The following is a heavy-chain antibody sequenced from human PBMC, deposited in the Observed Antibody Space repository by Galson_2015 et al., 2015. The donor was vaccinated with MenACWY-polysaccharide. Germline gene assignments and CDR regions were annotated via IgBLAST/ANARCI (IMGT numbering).Heavy chain of an antibody. D-gene: IGHD3-16*01. CDR1: GVSLITNGVG. CDR3: AHVMITFGGVIGDDAFDV. CDR2: IYLDGDN. Sequence: PALVKPTRTLTLPCTFSGVSLITNGVGGTWIRQPPGKALEWLAVIYLDGDNRYSPSLRSRLTVTKDTSKNQVVLTMTNMDPVDTATYYCAHVMITFGGVIGDDAFDVWGQGTMVTVSS. J-gene: IGHJ3*01. V-gene: IGHV2-5*02.